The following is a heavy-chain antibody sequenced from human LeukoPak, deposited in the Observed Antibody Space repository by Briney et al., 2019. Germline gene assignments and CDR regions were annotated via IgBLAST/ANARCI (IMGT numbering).Heavy chain of an antibody. CDR1: GFTFSHYT. V-gene: IGHV3-21*01. J-gene: IGHJ4*02. CDR2: INNISTYI. D-gene: IGHD5-24*01. Sequence: GVSLRLSCAASGFTFSHYTMNWVRQAPGKGLEWVSSINNISTYIYYADSVRGRFTISRDNAKNSLYLHLNSLRADDTAVYYCARSRGVYYWGQGTLVTVAS. CDR3: ARSRGVYY.